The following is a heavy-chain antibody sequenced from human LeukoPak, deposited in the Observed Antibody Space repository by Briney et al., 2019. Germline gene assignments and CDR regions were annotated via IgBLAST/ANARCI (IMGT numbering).Heavy chain of an antibody. Sequence: QAGGSLRLSCAASGFTFSSYWMSWVRQAPGKGLEWVANIKQDGSEKYYVDSVKGRFTISRDNAKNSLYLQMSSLRAEDTAVYYCARDGNYYGSGSYYNGYWGQGTLVTVSS. CDR3: ARDGNYYGSGSYYNGY. V-gene: IGHV3-7*03. J-gene: IGHJ4*02. CDR2: IKQDGSEK. D-gene: IGHD3-10*01. CDR1: GFTFSSYW.